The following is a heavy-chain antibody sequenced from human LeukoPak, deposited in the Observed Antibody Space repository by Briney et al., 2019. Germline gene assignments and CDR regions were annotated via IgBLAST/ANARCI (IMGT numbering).Heavy chain of an antibody. V-gene: IGHV1-69*05. D-gene: IGHD5-24*01. CDR3: ARFFGYNRDAFDI. CDR1: GGTFSSYA. CDR2: IIPIFGTA. J-gene: IGHJ3*02. Sequence: SVKVSCKASGGTFSSYAMSWVRRAPGQGLEWMGRIIPIFGTANYAQKFQGRVTITTDESTSTAYMELSSLRSEDTAVYYCARFFGYNRDAFDIWGQGTMVTVSS.